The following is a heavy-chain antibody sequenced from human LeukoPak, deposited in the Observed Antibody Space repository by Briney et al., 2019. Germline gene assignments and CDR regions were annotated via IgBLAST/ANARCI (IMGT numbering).Heavy chain of an antibody. Sequence: ASVKVSCKASGYTFTSYGISWVRQAPGQGLEWMGWISAYNGNTNYAQKLQGRVTMTTDTSTSTAYMELRSLRSDDTAVYYCARGYCSGGSCYSVGNFQHWGQGTLVTVSP. CDR2: ISAYNGNT. CDR1: GYTFTSYG. D-gene: IGHD2-15*01. CDR3: ARGYCSGGSCYSVGNFQH. V-gene: IGHV1-18*01. J-gene: IGHJ1*01.